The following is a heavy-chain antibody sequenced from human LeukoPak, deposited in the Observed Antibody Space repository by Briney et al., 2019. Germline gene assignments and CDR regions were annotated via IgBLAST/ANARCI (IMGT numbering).Heavy chain of an antibody. J-gene: IGHJ3*02. CDR2: IGTAGDT. V-gene: IGHV3-13*01. Sequence: GGSLRLSCAASGFTLSNYWMHWVRHVPGKGLVWVSSIGTAGDTYYSGSVKGRFIISRENAKSSLYLQMNSLRVGDTALYYCTRGGRDGFDIWGQGTMVTVSS. CDR3: TRGGRDGFDI. CDR1: GFTLSNYW. D-gene: IGHD2-15*01.